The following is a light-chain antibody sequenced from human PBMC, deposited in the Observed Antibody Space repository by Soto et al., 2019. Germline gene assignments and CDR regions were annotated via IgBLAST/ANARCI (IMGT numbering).Light chain of an antibody. V-gene: IGLV1-40*01. CDR2: GNS. CDR1: SSNIGAGYD. J-gene: IGLJ3*02. Sequence: QSVLTQPPSVSGAPGQRVTISCTGSSSNIGAGYDVHWYHQLPGTAPKLLIYGNSNRPSGVPDRFSGSKSGTSASLAITGLEVEDEADYYCQSYDSRLSGWVFGGGTKLTVL. CDR3: QSYDSRLSGWV.